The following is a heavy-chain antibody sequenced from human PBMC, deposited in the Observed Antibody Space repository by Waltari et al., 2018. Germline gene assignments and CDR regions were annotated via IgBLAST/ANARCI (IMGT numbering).Heavy chain of an antibody. CDR1: GGSISSYY. Sequence: QVQLQESGPGLVKPSEPLSLTCTVSGGSISSYYWSWIRQPPGKGLEWIGYIYYRGSTNYNPALKSRVTISVDTSKNQFSLKLSSVTAADTAVYYCARVGYCSSTSCYWSAFDIWGQGTMVTVSS. CDR2: IYYRGST. CDR3: ARVGYCSSTSCYWSAFDI. J-gene: IGHJ3*02. V-gene: IGHV4-59*08. D-gene: IGHD2-2*01.